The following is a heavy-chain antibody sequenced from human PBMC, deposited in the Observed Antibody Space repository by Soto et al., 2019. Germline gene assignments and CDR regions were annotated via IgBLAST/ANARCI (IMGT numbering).Heavy chain of an antibody. CDR2: ISYDGSNK. CDR1: EFTYSIYG. V-gene: IGHV3-30*18. Sequence: GGSLRLSCAASEFTYSIYGMHWVRQAPGKGLEWVAVISYDGSNKYYADSVKRRFTISRDNSKNTLYLQMNSLRAEDTAVYYCAKDSYYDSIRVLDYWGQGTLVTVSS. J-gene: IGHJ4*02. CDR3: AKDSYYDSIRVLDY. D-gene: IGHD3-22*01.